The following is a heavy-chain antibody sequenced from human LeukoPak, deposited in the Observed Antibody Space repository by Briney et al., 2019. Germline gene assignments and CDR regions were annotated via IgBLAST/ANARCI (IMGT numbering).Heavy chain of an antibody. CDR2: IYYSGST. V-gene: IGHV4-30-4*08. J-gene: IGHJ3*02. CDR1: GGSISSGDYY. Sequence: PSETLSLTCTVSGGSISSGDYYWSWIRQPPGKGLEWIGYIYYSGSTYYNPSLKSRVTISVDTSKNQFSLKLSSVTAADTAVYYCAREEAGIVVVPAARGHAFDIWGQGTMVTVSS. CDR3: AREEAGIVVVPAARGHAFDI. D-gene: IGHD2-2*01.